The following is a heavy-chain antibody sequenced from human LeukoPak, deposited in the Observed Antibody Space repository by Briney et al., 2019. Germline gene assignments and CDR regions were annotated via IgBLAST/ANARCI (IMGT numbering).Heavy chain of an antibody. J-gene: IGHJ4*02. Sequence: SQTLSLTCAISGDSVSSSSAAWNWIRQSPSRGLEWLGRTCYRSKWYNDYEVSVTSRITINPDTSKNQFSLQLNSVTPEDTAVYYCARAPDYYGSGSYYNHFDYWGQGTLVTVSS. CDR3: ARAPDYYGSGSYYNHFDY. CDR2: TCYRSKWYN. D-gene: IGHD3-10*01. CDR1: GDSVSSSSAA. V-gene: IGHV6-1*01.